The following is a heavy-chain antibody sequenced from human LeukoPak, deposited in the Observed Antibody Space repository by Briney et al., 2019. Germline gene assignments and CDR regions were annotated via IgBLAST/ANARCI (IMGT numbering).Heavy chain of an antibody. D-gene: IGHD1-26*01. CDR2: INPNSGGT. Sequence: GASVKGSCKASGYTFTVYYMHWVRQAPGQGLEWMGRINPNSGGTNYAQKFQGRVTMTRDTSISTAYMELSRLRSDDTAVYYCARYSAWESFDYWGQGTLVTVSS. CDR3: ARYSAWESFDY. J-gene: IGHJ4*02. V-gene: IGHV1-2*06. CDR1: GYTFTVYY.